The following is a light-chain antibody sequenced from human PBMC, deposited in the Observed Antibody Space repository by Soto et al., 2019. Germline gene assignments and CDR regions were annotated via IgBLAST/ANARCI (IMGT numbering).Light chain of an antibody. CDR2: GAS. V-gene: IGKV3-15*01. CDR3: KHYFDWRT. CDR1: QSVSSD. Sequence: EIVMTQSPATLSVSPGDRVTLSYRASQSVSSDLAWYQHKPGQPPRLLIYGASTRATGIPDTFSGSGSGTEFTLTISSLQYEDSAVYYCKHYFDWRTFGQGTKVDIK. J-gene: IGKJ1*01.